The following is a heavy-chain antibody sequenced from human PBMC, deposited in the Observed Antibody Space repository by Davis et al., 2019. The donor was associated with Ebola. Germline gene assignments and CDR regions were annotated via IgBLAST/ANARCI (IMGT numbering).Heavy chain of an antibody. V-gene: IGHV4-31*03. D-gene: IGHD5-12*01. CDR1: GGSISSGGYY. CDR3: AKLRGIEATFSQYYYMDV. Sequence: PSETLSLTCTVSGGSISSGGYYWSWIRQHPGKGLEWIGYIYYSGSTNYNPSLKSRVTISIDTSKNQFSLKLSSVTAADTAVYYCAKLRGIEATFSQYYYMDVWGKGTTVTVSS. J-gene: IGHJ6*03. CDR2: IYYSGST.